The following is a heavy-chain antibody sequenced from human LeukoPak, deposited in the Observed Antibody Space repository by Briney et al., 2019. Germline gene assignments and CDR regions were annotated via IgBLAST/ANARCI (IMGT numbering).Heavy chain of an antibody. CDR1: GFTFSSYS. J-gene: IGHJ3*02. D-gene: IGHD6-13*01. V-gene: IGHV3-23*01. CDR3: AKAYQYSSSGDAFDI. CDR2: ISGSGGST. Sequence: GGSLRLSCAASGFTFSSYSMNWVRQAPGKGLEWVSAISGSGGSTYYADSVKGRFTISRDNSKNTLYLQMNSLRAEDTAVYYCAKAYQYSSSGDAFDIWGQGTMVTVSS.